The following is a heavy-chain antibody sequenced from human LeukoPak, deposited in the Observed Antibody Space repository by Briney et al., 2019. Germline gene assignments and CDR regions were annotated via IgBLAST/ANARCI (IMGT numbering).Heavy chain of an antibody. J-gene: IGHJ6*02. Sequence: GGSLRLSCAASGFTFSSYAMGWVRQAPEKGLEWVSVVSGSATNTYYADSVKGRFSISRDNSKNTLYLQMNSLRVEDTAVYYCAKDPHYSGSLNYYYYGMDVWGQGTTVTVSS. CDR2: VSGSATNT. CDR3: AKDPHYSGSLNYYYYGMDV. CDR1: GFTFSSYA. V-gene: IGHV3-23*01. D-gene: IGHD1-26*01.